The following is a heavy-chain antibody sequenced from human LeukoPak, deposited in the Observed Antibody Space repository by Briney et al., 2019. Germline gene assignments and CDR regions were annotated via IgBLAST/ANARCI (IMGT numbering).Heavy chain of an antibody. D-gene: IGHD3-3*01. V-gene: IGHV1-46*01. CDR1: GYTFTSYY. CDR3: ARDTTIFGVVITYYYGMDV. Sequence: ASVKVSCKASGYTFTSYYMHWVRQAPGQGLEWMGIINPSGGSTSYAQKFQGRVTMTRDTATSTVYMELSSRRSEVTAVYFCARDTTIFGVVITYYYGMDVWGQGTTVTVSS. CDR2: INPSGGST. J-gene: IGHJ6*02.